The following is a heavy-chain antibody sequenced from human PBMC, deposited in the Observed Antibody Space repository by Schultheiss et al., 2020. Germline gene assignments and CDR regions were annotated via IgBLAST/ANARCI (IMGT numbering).Heavy chain of an antibody. CDR3: ARIRFSSPYIDC. D-gene: IGHD3-3*01. J-gene: IGHJ4*02. Sequence: SETLSLTCTVSGGPISSGGYYWSWIRQHPGKGLEWIGYIYYSGSTYYNPSLKSRVTISVDTSKNQFSLKLSSVTAADTAVYYCARIRFSSPYIDCWGQGTLVTVSS. CDR2: IYYSGST. CDR1: GGPISSGGYY. V-gene: IGHV4-31*03.